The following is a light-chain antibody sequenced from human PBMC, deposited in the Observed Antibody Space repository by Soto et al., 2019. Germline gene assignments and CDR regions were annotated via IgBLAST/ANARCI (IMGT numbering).Light chain of an antibody. CDR1: QSVSSY. V-gene: IGKV3-11*01. CDR3: QQRSNWPIT. Sequence: EIVLTQSPPSLSLFPGERATLSCRASQSVSSYLAWYQQKPGQAPRLLIYDVSTRATGIPARFSGSGSRTDFILTISSLEPEDFAVYYCQQRSNWPITFGQGTRLENK. J-gene: IGKJ5*01. CDR2: DVS.